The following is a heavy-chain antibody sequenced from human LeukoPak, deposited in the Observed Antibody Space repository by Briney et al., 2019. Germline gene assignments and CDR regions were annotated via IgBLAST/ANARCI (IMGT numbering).Heavy chain of an antibody. J-gene: IGHJ4*02. V-gene: IGHV3-48*03. CDR1: GFTFSNFA. Sequence: GGSLRLSCEASGFTFSNFAMNWVGQAPGKGLEWISFISSGGTTISYAESVRGRFTISRDNARNSLFLQMNSLRVEDTAVYYCARDLMPYVDPEYFDHWGQGTLVTVSS. CDR3: ARDLMPYVDPEYFDH. CDR2: ISSGGTTI. D-gene: IGHD3-9*01.